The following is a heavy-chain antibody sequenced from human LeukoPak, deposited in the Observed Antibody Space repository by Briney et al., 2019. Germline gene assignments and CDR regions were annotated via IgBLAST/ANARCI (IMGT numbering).Heavy chain of an antibody. J-gene: IGHJ4*02. CDR1: GFDFESYT. V-gene: IGHV3-21*04. CDR3: AKGLFGAFDKYLDS. Sequence: GSLRLSCAASGFDFESYTMTWVRQAPGKGLEWVSLISATSSDINYAESVRGRFTITRDNAKNSLFLQMDSLRVEDTAIYYCAKGLFGAFDKYLDSWGQGTLVTVSS. CDR2: ISATSSDI. D-gene: IGHD3-16*01.